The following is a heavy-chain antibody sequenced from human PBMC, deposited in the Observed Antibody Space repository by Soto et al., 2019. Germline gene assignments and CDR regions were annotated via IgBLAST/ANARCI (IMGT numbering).Heavy chain of an antibody. CDR3: ARINSAARSFDI. D-gene: IGHD1-1*01. J-gene: IGHJ3*02. Sequence: EVQLVESGGGLVQPGGSLRVSCAASGFSFSSYWMSWVRQAPGKGLEWVANVIPDGSGKNYVDFVKGRFTISRDNDKSSLYLQMNSLRVEDTALYYCARINSAARSFDIWGQGTMVTVSS. CDR1: GFSFSSYW. V-gene: IGHV3-7*05. CDR2: VIPDGSGK.